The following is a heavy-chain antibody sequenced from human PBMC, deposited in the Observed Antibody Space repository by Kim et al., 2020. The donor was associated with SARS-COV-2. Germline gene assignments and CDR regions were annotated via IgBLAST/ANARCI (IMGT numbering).Heavy chain of an antibody. CDR1: GFTFSSYS. V-gene: IGHV3-21*01. D-gene: IGHD3-10*01. CDR3: ARDLQIYGSGSYYNVMG. Sequence: GGSLRLSCAASGFTFSSYSMNWVRQAPGKGLEWVSSISSSSSYIYYADSVKGRFTISRDNAKNSLYLQMNSLRAEDTAVYYCARDLQIYGSGSYYNVMGWGQGTLVTVSS. J-gene: IGHJ4*02. CDR2: ISSSSSYI.